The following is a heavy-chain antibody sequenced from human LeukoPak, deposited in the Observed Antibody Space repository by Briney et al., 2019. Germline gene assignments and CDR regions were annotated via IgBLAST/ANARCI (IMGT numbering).Heavy chain of an antibody. CDR2: IYYSGST. V-gene: IGHV4-30-4*08. Sequence: PSETLSLTCTVSGGSISSGDYYWSWIRQPPGKGLEWIGYIYYSGSTYYNPSLKSRVTISVDTSKNQFSLKLSPVTAADTAVYYCARDHCSGGSCYSYGAFDIWGQGTMVTVSS. J-gene: IGHJ3*02. CDR1: GGSISSGDYY. CDR3: ARDHCSGGSCYSYGAFDI. D-gene: IGHD2-15*01.